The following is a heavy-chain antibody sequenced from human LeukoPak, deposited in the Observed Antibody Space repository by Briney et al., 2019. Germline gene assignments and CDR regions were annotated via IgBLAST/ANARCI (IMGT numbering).Heavy chain of an antibody. J-gene: IGHJ3*02. CDR1: GFTSDKAW. V-gene: IGHV3-73*01. Sequence: GGSLRLSCAASGFTSDKAWMTWVRQAPGKGLEWVGRIRSKANSYATAYAASVKGRFTISRDDSKNTAYLQMNSLKTEDTAVYYCTRQALERDKAFDIWGQGTMVTVSS. CDR2: IRSKANSYAT. CDR3: TRQALERDKAFDI. D-gene: IGHD1-1*01.